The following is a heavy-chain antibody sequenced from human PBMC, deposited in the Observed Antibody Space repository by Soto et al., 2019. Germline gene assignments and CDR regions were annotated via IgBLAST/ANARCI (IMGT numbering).Heavy chain of an antibody. Sequence: SETLSLTCAVDGGSFSCYYWTWIRQPPGKGLEWIGETNHRGNTNYNPSLKSRVTISVDTSKNQFSLNVKSVTAADTAVYYCVRGGGPTGYYFDSWGQGTPVTVSS. CDR1: GGSFSCYY. J-gene: IGHJ4*02. V-gene: IGHV4-34*01. D-gene: IGHD3-16*01. CDR3: VRGGGPTGYYFDS. CDR2: TNHRGNT.